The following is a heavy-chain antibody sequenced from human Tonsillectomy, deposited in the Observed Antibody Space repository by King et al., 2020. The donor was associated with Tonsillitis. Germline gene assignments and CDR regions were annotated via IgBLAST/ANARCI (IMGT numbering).Heavy chain of an antibody. J-gene: IGHJ4*02. V-gene: IGHV3-74*01. Sequence: VQLVESGGGLVQPGGSLRLSCAASGFTFSNYWMHWVRQAPGKGLVWVSHIDTDGSTTAYADSVKGRFTISRDNAKNTLYLQVNSLRAEDTAVYYCTRGSPWSGSWQYFFNYWGQGTLVTVSS. CDR1: GFTFSNYW. CDR2: IDTDGSTT. CDR3: TRGSPWSGSWQYFFNY. D-gene: IGHD6-13*01.